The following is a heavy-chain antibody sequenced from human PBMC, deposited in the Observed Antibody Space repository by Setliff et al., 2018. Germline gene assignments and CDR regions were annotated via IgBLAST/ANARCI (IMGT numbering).Heavy chain of an antibody. J-gene: IGHJ4*02. CDR1: GGTFSSYA. V-gene: IGHV1-69*05. CDR3: ARGGSSSYYSDY. D-gene: IGHD6-13*01. CDR2: IIPIFGTA. Sequence: GASVKVSCKASGGTFSSYAISWVRQAPGQGLEWMGGIIPIFGTANYAQKFQGRVTITTDESTSTAYMELSSLRSEDTAVYYCARGGSSSYYSDYWGQGTLVTVSS.